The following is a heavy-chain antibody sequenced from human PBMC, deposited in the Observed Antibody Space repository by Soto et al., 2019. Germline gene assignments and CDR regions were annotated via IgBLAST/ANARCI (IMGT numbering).Heavy chain of an antibody. Sequence: QVQLVASGGGVVQPGRSLRLSCAASGFTFSNNGMHWVRQAPGKGLEWVAVISYDGSNKYYADSVKGRFTISRDNSKYTLFLQMNSLRAEDTAVFYCAKGRYYDLYGMDVWGQGTTVTVSS. V-gene: IGHV3-30*18. CDR1: GFTFSNNG. J-gene: IGHJ6*02. CDR2: ISYDGSNK. CDR3: AKGRYYDLYGMDV. D-gene: IGHD3-22*01.